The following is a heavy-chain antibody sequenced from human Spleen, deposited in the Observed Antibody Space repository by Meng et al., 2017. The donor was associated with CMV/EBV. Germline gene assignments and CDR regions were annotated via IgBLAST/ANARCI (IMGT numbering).Heavy chain of an antibody. CDR2: IDPEDGET. V-gene: IGHV1-69-2*01. D-gene: IGHD2-2*01. CDR1: GYTFTDYY. J-gene: IGHJ4*02. CDR3: TTGTYCSSPSCPFEY. Sequence: ASVKVSCKVSGYTFTDYYMYWVQQAPGKGLEWMGLIDPEDGETLYAEHFQDRVTITADTSTDTAYLELSSLRSEDTAVYFCTTGTYCSSPSCPFEYWGQGTLVTVSS.